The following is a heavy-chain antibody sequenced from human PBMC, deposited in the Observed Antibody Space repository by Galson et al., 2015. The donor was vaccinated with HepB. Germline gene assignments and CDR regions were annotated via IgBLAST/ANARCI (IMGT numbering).Heavy chain of an antibody. CDR1: GGSVTSTTSGGYF. D-gene: IGHD4-23*01. CDR3: ARAVVLNPYYFDY. J-gene: IGHJ4*02. CDR2: IFSTGVT. V-gene: IGHV4-31*11. Sequence: TLFLTCAVSGGSVTSTTSGGYFWTWIRQRPNKGLEWIGYIFSTGVTYYSPSLKSRATISLHTSDNQFSLELASVTAADTAVYFCARAVVLNPYYFDYWGQGALVTVSS.